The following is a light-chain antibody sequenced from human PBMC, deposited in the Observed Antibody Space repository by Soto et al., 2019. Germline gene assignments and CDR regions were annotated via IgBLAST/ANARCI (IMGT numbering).Light chain of an antibody. CDR1: QSISSDY. CDR2: GAS. CDR3: QQYGSSPYP. Sequence: EIVLTQSPGTLSLSPGERATLSCRASQSISSDYLAWYQQKPGQAPRLLLYGASNRATGIPDRFSGSGSGTDFTLTISRLEPEDFAVYSCQQYGSSPYPFGHGTKLDI. V-gene: IGKV3-20*01. J-gene: IGKJ2*01.